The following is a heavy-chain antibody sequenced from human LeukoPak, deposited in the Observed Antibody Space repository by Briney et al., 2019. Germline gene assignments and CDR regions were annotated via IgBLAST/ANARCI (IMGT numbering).Heavy chain of an antibody. CDR2: VYYGGTT. CDR3: ARGRYYYDSSGSYYDYWFDS. D-gene: IGHD3-22*01. CDR1: GGSISSYY. Sequence: SETLSLTCSVSGGSISSYYWSWIRQPPGKGLEFIGYVYYGGTTNYHPSLKSRVTISVDTSKNQFSLKLTSVTAADTAVYYCARGRYYYDSSGSYYDYWFDSWGQGTLVTVSS. V-gene: IGHV4-59*01. J-gene: IGHJ5*01.